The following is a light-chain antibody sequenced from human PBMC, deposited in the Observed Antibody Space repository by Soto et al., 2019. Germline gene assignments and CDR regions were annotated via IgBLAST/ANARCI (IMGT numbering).Light chain of an antibody. CDR3: QSYDSSLSGSYV. CDR2: GNN. J-gene: IGLJ1*01. CDR1: NSNIGTGYD. V-gene: IGLV1-40*01. Sequence: QSALTQPPSVSGAPGQRVTISCTGSNSNIGTGYDVHWYQQVPGTAPKLLIYGNNKRASGVPDRFSGFKSGTSASLAITGLQAEDEADYYCQSYDSSLSGSYVFGTGTKVTVL.